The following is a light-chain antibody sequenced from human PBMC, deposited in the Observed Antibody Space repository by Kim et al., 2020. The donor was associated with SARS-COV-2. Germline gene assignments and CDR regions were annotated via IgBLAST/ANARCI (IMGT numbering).Light chain of an antibody. J-gene: IGLJ7*01. CDR2: DVN. CDR3: SSYTSGSTGV. CDR1: SSDIGAYYF. V-gene: IGLV2-14*03. Sequence: QSALTQPPSVSGSPGQSVTISCAGTSSDIGAYYFVSWYQQHPGKAPKLMIYDVNKRPSGVSNRFSGSKSGNTASLTISGLQSEDEADYYCSSYTSGSTGVFGGGTQLTVL.